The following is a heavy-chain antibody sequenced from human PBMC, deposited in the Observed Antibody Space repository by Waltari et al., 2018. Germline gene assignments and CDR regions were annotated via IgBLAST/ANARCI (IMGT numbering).Heavy chain of an antibody. CDR1: GFTFYSFD. J-gene: IGHJ4*02. CDR2: ITNTGTTT. V-gene: IGHV3-23*01. CDR3: AKDATRSSGWFYFDS. D-gene: IGHD6-19*01. Sequence: EVQLLESGGGLVQPGGSLRLSCAASGFTFYSFDMAWVPQAPGKGLEWVSAITNTGTTTYYADSVKGRFTISRDNSKNTLYLLMNSLKAEDTAVYYCAKDATRSSGWFYFDSWGQGILVTVSS.